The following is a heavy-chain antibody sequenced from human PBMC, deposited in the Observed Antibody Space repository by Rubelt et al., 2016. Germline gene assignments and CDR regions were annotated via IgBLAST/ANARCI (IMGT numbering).Heavy chain of an antibody. J-gene: IGHJ4*02. Sequence: QVQLVQSGAEVKKPGASVKVSCKASGYTFTGYYMHWVRQAPGQGLEWVGRINPNSGGTNYAQKLQVSVTMTRDTSIAAAYMELSRLRSDDTAVFYCARESSSSWYIDYWGQGTLVTVSS. CDR1: GYTFTGYY. D-gene: IGHD6-13*01. V-gene: IGHV1-2*06. CDR2: INPNSGGT. CDR3: ARESSSSWYIDY.